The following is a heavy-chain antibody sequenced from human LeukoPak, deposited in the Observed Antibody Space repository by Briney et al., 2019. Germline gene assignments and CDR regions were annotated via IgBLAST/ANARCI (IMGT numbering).Heavy chain of an antibody. CDR3: AREGYDDYVLDY. V-gene: IGHV4-59*12. CDR1: GVSISDYY. J-gene: IGHJ4*02. CDR2: ISYSGST. D-gene: IGHD4-17*01. Sequence: SETLSLTCTVFGVSISDYYWSWIRQPPGKGLELIGYISYSGSTNYNPSLKSRVTISVDTSKNQFSLKLSSVTAADTAVYYCAREGYDDYVLDYWGQGTLVTVSS.